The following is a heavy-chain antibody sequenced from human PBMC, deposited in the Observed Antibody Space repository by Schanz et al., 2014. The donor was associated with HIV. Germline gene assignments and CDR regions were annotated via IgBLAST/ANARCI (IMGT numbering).Heavy chain of an antibody. D-gene: IGHD1-26*01. CDR2: MSWNRRRI. V-gene: IGHV3-9*01. CDR1: GFTFEDFA. J-gene: IGHJ6*02. CDR3: AKGIMGATEYYYGIDV. Sequence: EVHLVESGGGVVEPGRSLRLSCVASGFTFEDFAMHWVRQAPGKGLEWVSGMSWNRRRIGYADSVKGRFSISRDNAKNSLYLQMNSLGTEDTALYYCAKGIMGATEYYYGIDVWGQGTTVT.